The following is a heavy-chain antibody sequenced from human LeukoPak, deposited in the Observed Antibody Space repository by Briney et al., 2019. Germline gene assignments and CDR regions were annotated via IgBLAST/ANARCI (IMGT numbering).Heavy chain of an antibody. Sequence: GGSLRLSCAASGFTFTSYSLNWVRQAPGKGLEWVSYISPTTIYYADSVRGRFTISRDDAKNSLYLQMNSLRAEDMAIYYCARDTAYSFDYWGQGTLVTVSS. V-gene: IGHV3-48*01. CDR1: GFTFTSYS. D-gene: IGHD2-21*01. CDR3: ARDTAYSFDY. CDR2: ISPTTI. J-gene: IGHJ4*02.